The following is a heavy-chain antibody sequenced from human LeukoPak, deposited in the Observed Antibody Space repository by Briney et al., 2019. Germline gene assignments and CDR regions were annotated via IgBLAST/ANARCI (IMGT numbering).Heavy chain of an antibody. CDR2: VSASGGST. J-gene: IGHJ6*03. D-gene: IGHD1-26*01. CDR3: ARGSIVGATSYYYLDV. V-gene: IGHV3-23*01. CDR1: AFIFSSYA. Sequence: GGSLTLSWPPAAFIFSSYAMNCVRQAPGDGLEWVSAVSASGGSTYYADSVTGRLTIHRHNSEHTLYLQMNSLRAEDTAVYYCARGSIVGATSYYYLDVWGTGTTVTVSS.